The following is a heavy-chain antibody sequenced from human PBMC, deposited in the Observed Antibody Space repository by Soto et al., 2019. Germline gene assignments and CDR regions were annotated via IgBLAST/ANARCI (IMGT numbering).Heavy chain of an antibody. Sequence: SVKVSCKASGFTFTSSAVQWVRQARGQRLEWIGWIVVGSGNTNYAQKFQERVTITRDMSTSTAYMELSSLRSEDTAVYYCARAQWELSYYYYGMDVWGQGTTVTVSS. D-gene: IGHD1-26*01. CDR2: IVVGSGNT. V-gene: IGHV1-58*01. J-gene: IGHJ6*02. CDR3: ARAQWELSYYYYGMDV. CDR1: GFTFTSSA.